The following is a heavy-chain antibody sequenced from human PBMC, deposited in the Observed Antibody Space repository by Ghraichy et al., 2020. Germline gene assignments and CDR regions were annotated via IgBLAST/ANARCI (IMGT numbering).Heavy chain of an antibody. CDR1: GGSISSYY. CDR2: IFYTGST. D-gene: IGHD3-22*01. CDR3: ARGRLLLRTWGAWFDP. J-gene: IGHJ5*02. Sequence: SETLSLTCTVSGGSISSYYWSWIRQPPGKGLEWIGYIFYTGSTNYNPSLESRVTISVDTSKNQFSLNLSSVTAADTAVYYCARGRLLLRTWGAWFDPWGQGTLVTVSS. V-gene: IGHV4-59*01.